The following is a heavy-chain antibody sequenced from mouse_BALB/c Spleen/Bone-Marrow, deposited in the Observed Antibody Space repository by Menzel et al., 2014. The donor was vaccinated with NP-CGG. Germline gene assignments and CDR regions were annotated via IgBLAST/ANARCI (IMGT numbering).Heavy chain of an antibody. J-gene: IGHJ2*01. V-gene: IGHV1-7*01. CDR3: ARDY. Sequence: QVQLKDSGAELAKPGASVKMSCKASGYTFTGTWIHWIKQRPGQGLEWIGYINPSTGYAEYNQNFKDKATLTVDKSSSTAYMQLSSLTSEDSAVYYCARDYWDQGTTLTVSS. CDR2: INPSTGYA. CDR1: GYTFTGTW.